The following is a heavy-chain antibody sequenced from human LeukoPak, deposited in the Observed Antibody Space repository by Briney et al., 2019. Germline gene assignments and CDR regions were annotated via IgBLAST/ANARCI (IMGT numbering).Heavy chain of an antibody. CDR3: ARERRYCSGGSCYTPSGGMDV. CDR1: GYTFTING. V-gene: IGHV1-18*01. CDR2: ISGYNGNT. J-gene: IGHJ6*02. D-gene: IGHD2-15*01. Sequence: GASVKVSCKTSGYTFTINGISWVRQAPGQGLEWMGWISGYNGNTNYVQNLQGRVTMTTDTSTSTAYMELRSLRSDDTAVYYCARERRYCSGGSCYTPSGGMDVWGQGTTVTVSS.